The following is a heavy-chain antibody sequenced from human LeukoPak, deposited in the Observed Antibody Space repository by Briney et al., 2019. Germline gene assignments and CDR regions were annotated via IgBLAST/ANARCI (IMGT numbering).Heavy chain of an antibody. J-gene: IGHJ4*02. CDR1: GFNFSSYG. V-gene: IGHV3-23*01. CDR3: AKVLDGTGYWNYYFDS. D-gene: IGHD3-22*01. Sequence: GGSLRLSCAASGFNFSSYGMSWVRQAPGKGLEWVSGISGSGESTYYADSVKGRFTISRDNSKNTLYLQMNSLRAEDTAVYYCAKVLDGTGYWNYYFDSWGQGTLVTVSS. CDR2: ISGSGEST.